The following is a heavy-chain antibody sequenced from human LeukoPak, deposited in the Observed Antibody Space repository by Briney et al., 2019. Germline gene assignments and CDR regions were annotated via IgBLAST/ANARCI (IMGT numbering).Heavy chain of an antibody. CDR3: AKWTSSGTAGYFDY. CDR2: VSGNGDNT. CDR1: GFTFSRYA. D-gene: IGHD1-26*01. J-gene: IGHJ4*02. Sequence: GGSLRLSCAASGFTFSRYAMSWVRQAPGKGLEWVSAVSGNGDNTFYADSVKGRFTISRDNSKNTLCLQMNSLGADDTAVYYCAKWTSSGTAGYFDYWGQGTLATVSS. V-gene: IGHV3-23*01.